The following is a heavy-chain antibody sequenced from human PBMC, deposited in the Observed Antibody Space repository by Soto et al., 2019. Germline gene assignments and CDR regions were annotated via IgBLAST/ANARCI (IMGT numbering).Heavy chain of an antibody. Sequence: GGSLRLSCAASGFSFGSYAMHWVRQAPGQGLEWVAVISYEGSNKYNADSVKGRFTISRDNSKNKLYLQMNSLRAEDTAVYYCARELGYCRSTSCYKQFDQWGQGTLVAVSS. CDR3: ARELGYCRSTSCYKQFDQ. CDR2: ISYEGSNK. CDR1: GFSFGSYA. J-gene: IGHJ4*02. D-gene: IGHD2-2*02. V-gene: IGHV3-30-3*01.